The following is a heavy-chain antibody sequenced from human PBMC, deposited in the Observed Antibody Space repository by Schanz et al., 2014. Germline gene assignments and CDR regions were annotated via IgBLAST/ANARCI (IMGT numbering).Heavy chain of an antibody. CDR3: ARGIITMVRGGDVGAFDM. Sequence: QVQLVESGGGLVKPGGSLRLSCVASGFTFFGSFAMSWVRQAPGKGLEWVALISYDGSSKNHADSVQGRFTISRDNSKNALYLQMDSLRAEDTAVYYCARGIITMVRGGDVGAFDMWGQGTMVTVSS. D-gene: IGHD3-10*01. CDR2: ISYDGSSK. V-gene: IGHV3-33*08. J-gene: IGHJ3*02. CDR1: GFTFFGSFA.